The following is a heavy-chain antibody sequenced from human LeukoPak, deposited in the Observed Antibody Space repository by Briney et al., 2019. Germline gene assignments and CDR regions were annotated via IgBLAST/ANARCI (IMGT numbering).Heavy chain of an antibody. CDR3: ARALYSSSHENWFDP. CDR2: IGTAGDT. CDR1: GFSFSTYW. V-gene: IGHV3-13*01. J-gene: IGHJ5*02. Sequence: GGSLRLSCEASGFSFSTYWMSWVRQAPGMGLEWVSAIGTAGDTYYPGSVKGRFTISRENAKNSLYLQMNSLRAGDTAVYYCARALYSSSHENWFDPWGQGTLVTVSS. D-gene: IGHD6-6*01.